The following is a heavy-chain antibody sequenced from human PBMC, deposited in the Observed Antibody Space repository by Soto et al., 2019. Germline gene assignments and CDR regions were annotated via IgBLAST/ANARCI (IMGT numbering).Heavy chain of an antibody. J-gene: IGHJ4*02. CDR3: ARDPISGWHYFDY. CDR1: GGSVSSGSYY. Sequence: SETLSLTCTVSGGSVSSGSYYWTWIRQPPGKGLEWIGYVSYSETTNYNPSLKSRVTISVDTSKNQFSLKLSSVTAADSAVYYCARDPISGWHYFDYWGQGALVTVSS. CDR2: VSYSETT. D-gene: IGHD6-19*01. V-gene: IGHV4-61*01.